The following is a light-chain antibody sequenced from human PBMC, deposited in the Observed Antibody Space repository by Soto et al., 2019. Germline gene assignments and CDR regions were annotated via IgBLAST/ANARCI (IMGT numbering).Light chain of an antibody. V-gene: IGKV1-12*01. CDR2: GAS. CDR3: QQTNTFLPLT. J-gene: IGKJ4*01. CDR1: QGISNW. Sequence: DIQMTQSPSSVSASVGDRVTITCRARQGISNWLAWYQQQPGKAPKLLIYGASSLQSGVPSRFSGGGSGTHFTLIISSRQPEDFETYYCQQTNTFLPLTFGGGTKVEI.